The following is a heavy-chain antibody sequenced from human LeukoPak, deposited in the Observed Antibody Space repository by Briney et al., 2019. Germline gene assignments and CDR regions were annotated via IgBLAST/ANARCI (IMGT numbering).Heavy chain of an antibody. CDR2: IYYSKNT. V-gene: IGHV4-39*01. J-gene: IGHJ4*02. CDR1: GGSISSSSAY. CDR3: VSPRGFSYGYFDY. D-gene: IGHD5-18*01. Sequence: SETLSLTCTVSGGSISSSSAYWGWIRQPPGKGLEWIGSIYYSKNTYYNPSLKSRVTISADTSKNQFSLTLGSVSATGTAVYYCVSPRGFSYGYFDYWGQGTLVTVSS.